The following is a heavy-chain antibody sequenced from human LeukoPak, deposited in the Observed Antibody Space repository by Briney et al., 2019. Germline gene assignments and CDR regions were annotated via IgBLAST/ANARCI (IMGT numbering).Heavy chain of an antibody. CDR3: ARAHPHYYDSSGYYFGAFDI. V-gene: IGHV3-20*04. CDR1: GFTFDDYG. Sequence: SGGSLRLSCAASGFTFDDYGMSWVRQAPGKGLEWVSGINWNGGSTGYADSVKGRFTISRDNAKNSLYLQMNSLRAEDTALYYCARAHPHYYDSSGYYFGAFDIWGQGTMVTVSS. J-gene: IGHJ3*02. CDR2: INWNGGST. D-gene: IGHD3-22*01.